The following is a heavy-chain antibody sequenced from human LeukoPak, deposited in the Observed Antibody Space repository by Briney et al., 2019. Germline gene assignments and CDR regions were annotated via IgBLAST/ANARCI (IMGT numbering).Heavy chain of an antibody. V-gene: IGHV4-59*12. CDR1: GGSISNYY. D-gene: IGHD3-3*01. CDR2: IYYSGTT. CDR3: ARGSSPASYDFYYFDY. J-gene: IGHJ4*02. Sequence: SETLSLTCTVSGGSISNYYWSWIRQPPGKGLEWIGYIYYSGTTNYNPSLKSRVTISVDTSKNQFSLKLSSVTAADTAVYYCARGSSPASYDFYYFDYWGQGTLVTVSS.